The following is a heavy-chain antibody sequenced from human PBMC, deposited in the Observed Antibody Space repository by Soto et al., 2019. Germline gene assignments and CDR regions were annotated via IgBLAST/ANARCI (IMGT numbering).Heavy chain of an antibody. CDR1: GYTFTNFG. CDR2: ISPYNGNT. CDR3: ARGRDYVDFYFDY. D-gene: IGHD4-17*01. V-gene: IGHV1-18*01. J-gene: IGHJ4*02. Sequence: QVQLVQSGAEVKKPGASVKVSCKASGYTFTNFGINWVRQAPGLGLEWVGWISPYNGNTQTVEKLQGRVTMTTDTATSTAYMELRSLRSDDTAVYYCARGRDYVDFYFDYWGQGTLVTVSS.